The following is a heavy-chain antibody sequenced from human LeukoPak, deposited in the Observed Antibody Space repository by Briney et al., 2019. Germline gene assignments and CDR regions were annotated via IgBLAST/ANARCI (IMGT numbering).Heavy chain of an antibody. Sequence: GGSLRLFCASSGFTFSSYSMNWVRQAPGKGLECVSSITSSSSYIYYADSVKGRFTISRDNAKNSLNLQMNSLRAEDTVVYYCARVCRGYDILTGYSIEYYFDDWGQGTMVTVSS. CDR3: ARVCRGYDILTGYSIEYYFDD. J-gene: IGHJ4*02. CDR1: GFTFSSYS. CDR2: ITSSSSYI. V-gene: IGHV3-21*01. D-gene: IGHD3-9*01.